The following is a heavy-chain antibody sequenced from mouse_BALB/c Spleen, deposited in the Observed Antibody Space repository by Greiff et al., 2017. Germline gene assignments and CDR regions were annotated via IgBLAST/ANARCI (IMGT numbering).Heavy chain of an antibody. J-gene: IGHJ4*01. V-gene: IGHV2-9*02. CDR1: GFSLTSYG. CDR3: ARGELLYAMDY. D-gene: IGHD4-1*01. CDR2: IWAGGST. Sequence: VQGVESGPGLVAPSQSLSITCTVSGFSLTSYGVHWVRQPPGKGLEWLGVIWAGGSTNYNSALMSRLSISKDNSKSQVFLKMNSLQTDDTAMYYCARGELLYAMDYWGQGTSVTVSS.